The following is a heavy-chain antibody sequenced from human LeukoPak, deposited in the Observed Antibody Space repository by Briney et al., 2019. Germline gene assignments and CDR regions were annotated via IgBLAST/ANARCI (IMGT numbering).Heavy chain of an antibody. CDR3: ARGLRGVAGPVDY. Sequence: GGSLRLSCAASGFTFSSYDMHWVRQAPGKGLEWVSAIGTAGDTYYPGSVKGRFTISRENAKNSLYLQMNSLRAGDTAVYYCARGLRGVAGPVDYWGQGTLVTVSS. J-gene: IGHJ4*02. D-gene: IGHD6-19*01. CDR2: IGTAGDT. CDR1: GFTFSSYD. V-gene: IGHV3-13*04.